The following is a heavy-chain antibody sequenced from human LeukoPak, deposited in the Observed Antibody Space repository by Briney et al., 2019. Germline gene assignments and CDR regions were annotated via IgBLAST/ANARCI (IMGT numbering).Heavy chain of an antibody. CDR1: GGSISSYY. V-gene: IGHV4-59*01. J-gene: IGHJ5*02. D-gene: IGHD2-15*01. Sequence: SETLSLTCTVSGGSISSYYWSWIRQPPGRGLEWIGYIYYSGSTNYNPSLKSRVTISVDTSKNQFSLKLSSVTAADSAVYYCARGRRGYCSGGSCLNWFDPWGQGTLVTVSS. CDR2: IYYSGST. CDR3: ARGRRGYCSGGSCLNWFDP.